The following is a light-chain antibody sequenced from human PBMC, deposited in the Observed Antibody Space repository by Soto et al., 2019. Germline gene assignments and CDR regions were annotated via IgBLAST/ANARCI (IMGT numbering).Light chain of an antibody. CDR1: QSINIF. J-gene: IGKJ3*01. Sequence: DIPMTQSPSSLSASVGDRVTITSRASQSINIFLNWYQQRPGKAPKILIYAASNLQSGVSSRFSGSGAGTVFTLTIDSLQPEDFATYYCQQSHSIPVTFGPGTKVDIK. CDR3: QQSHSIPVT. CDR2: AAS. V-gene: IGKV1-39*01.